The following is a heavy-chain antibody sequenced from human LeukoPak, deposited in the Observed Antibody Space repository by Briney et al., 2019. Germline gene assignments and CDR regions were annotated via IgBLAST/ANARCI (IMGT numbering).Heavy chain of an antibody. D-gene: IGHD2-21*02. CDR1: GYSFTSYW. V-gene: IGHV5-51*01. J-gene: IGHJ2*01. CDR3: ARRMTADYLDL. Sequence: GEALKISCKGSGYSFTSYWIGWVRQMPGKGREWMGITYPGGSHTRYRPSFQRQVTISAHKSISTAYLQWSSLKASHTAMYYCARRMTADYLDLWGRGTLVTLP. CDR2: TYPGGSHT.